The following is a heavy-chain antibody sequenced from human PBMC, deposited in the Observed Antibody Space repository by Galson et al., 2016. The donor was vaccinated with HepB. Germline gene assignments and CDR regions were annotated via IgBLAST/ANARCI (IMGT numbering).Heavy chain of an antibody. CDR1: GFAFSIYS. CDR2: INSRSTSI. CDR3: VRDQTDAFDF. Sequence: SLRLFCAVSGFAFSIYSMNWIRQAPGKGLEWVSTINSRSTSIYYADSVKGRFTISRDNAKNTLFLQMNSLRAEGTALYYCVRDQTDAFDFWGQGTMVIVSS. J-gene: IGHJ3*01. V-gene: IGHV3-21*01.